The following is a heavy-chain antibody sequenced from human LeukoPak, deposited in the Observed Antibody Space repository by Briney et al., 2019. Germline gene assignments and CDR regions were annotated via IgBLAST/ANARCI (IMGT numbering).Heavy chain of an antibody. CDR1: GFTFSSYW. J-gene: IGHJ6*02. D-gene: IGHD2-15*01. CDR3: AKNLYCGGGSCYPSALGMDA. Sequence: GGSLRLSCAASGFTFSSYWMHWVRQAPGKGLVWVSRINSDGSSTSYADSVKGRFTISRDNAKNTLYLQMNSLRAEDTAVYYCAKNLYCGGGSCYPSALGMDAWGQGTTVTVSS. CDR2: INSDGSST. V-gene: IGHV3-74*01.